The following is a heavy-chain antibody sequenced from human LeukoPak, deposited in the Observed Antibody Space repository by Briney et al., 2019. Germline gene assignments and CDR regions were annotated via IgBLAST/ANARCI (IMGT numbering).Heavy chain of an antibody. Sequence: GRSLRLSCAASGFPFNNYGMHWVRQAPGKGLEWVAAIWYDGSNKYYADSVKGRFTISRDNSKNTLYLQMNSLRAEDTALYYCARGQEYYYDSSAYSKFDYWGQGTLVTVSS. V-gene: IGHV3-33*01. CDR1: GFPFNNYG. J-gene: IGHJ4*02. CDR3: ARGQEYYYDSSAYSKFDY. D-gene: IGHD3-22*01. CDR2: IWYDGSNK.